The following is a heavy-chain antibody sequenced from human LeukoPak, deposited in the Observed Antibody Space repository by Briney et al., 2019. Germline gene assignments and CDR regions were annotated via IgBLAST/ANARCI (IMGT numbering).Heavy chain of an antibody. CDR2: ISYDGSNK. V-gene: IGHV3-30-3*01. CDR3: AKDSSIIYSNSGLYFDC. CDR1: GFTFSSYA. Sequence: GGSLRLSCAASGFTFSSYAMHWVRQAPGKGLEWVAVISYDGSNKYYADSVKGRFTISRDNSKNTLYLQMNSLRAEDTAMFYCAKDSSIIYSNSGLYFDCWGQGTLVTVSS. J-gene: IGHJ4*02. D-gene: IGHD4-11*01.